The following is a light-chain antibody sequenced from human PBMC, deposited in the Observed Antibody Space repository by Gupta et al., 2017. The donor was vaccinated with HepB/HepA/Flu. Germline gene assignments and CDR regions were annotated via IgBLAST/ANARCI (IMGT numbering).Light chain of an antibody. J-gene: IGLJ2*01. CDR2: AVS. CDR3: SSFTSTSSLAV. Sequence: QSALTQPASVSASPGQSITISCPGTSSDVSWYQQHPGKAPKLMIYAVSNRPARVSYRFSGSKSGDTASLTISGLQAEDEADYYCSSFTSTSSLAVFGGGTKVTVL. V-gene: IGLV2-14*01. CDR1: SSDV.